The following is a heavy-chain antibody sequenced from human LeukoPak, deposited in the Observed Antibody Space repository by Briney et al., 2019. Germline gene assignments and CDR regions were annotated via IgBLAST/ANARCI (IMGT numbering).Heavy chain of an antibody. D-gene: IGHD1-1*01. CDR3: ARWATGSSGFDY. CDR1: GYRFSTCW. Sequence: GESLKISCKGSGYRFSTCWIGWVRQMPGKGLEWMGVIYPGDSDTIYSPSFRDQVTMSADRFISTAYLQWSSLKASDTAIYYCARWATGSSGFDYWGQGSLVTVSS. CDR2: IYPGDSDT. J-gene: IGHJ4*02. V-gene: IGHV5-51*01.